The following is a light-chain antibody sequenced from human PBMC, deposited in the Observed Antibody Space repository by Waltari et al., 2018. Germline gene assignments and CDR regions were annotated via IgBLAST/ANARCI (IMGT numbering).Light chain of an antibody. CDR2: YDS. J-gene: IGLJ1*01. CDR3: QVWHADIGPGV. CDR1: NIVSYR. Sequence: SYVLTQPPSVSVAPGETASIPCGGGNIVSYRVHWYQQKPGRAPVLGIFYDSDRPPGIPWRFPGSNSGNTATLTITRVEAGDEARYYCQVWHADIGPGVFGTGTEVTVL. V-gene: IGLV3-21*04.